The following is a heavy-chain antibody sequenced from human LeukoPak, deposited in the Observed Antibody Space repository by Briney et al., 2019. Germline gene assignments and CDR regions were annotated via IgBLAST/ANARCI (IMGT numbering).Heavy chain of an antibody. Sequence: SVKVSCKASGGTFSSYAISLVRQAPGQGLEWMGRIIPIFGTANYAQKFQGRVTITTDESTSTAYMELSSLRSEDTAVYFWAREFVPEVDTAMVFDYWGHATLVTVPS. CDR2: IIPIFGTA. CDR3: AREFVPEVDTAMVFDY. CDR1: GGTFSSYA. D-gene: IGHD5-18*01. J-gene: IGHJ5*01. V-gene: IGHV1-69*05.